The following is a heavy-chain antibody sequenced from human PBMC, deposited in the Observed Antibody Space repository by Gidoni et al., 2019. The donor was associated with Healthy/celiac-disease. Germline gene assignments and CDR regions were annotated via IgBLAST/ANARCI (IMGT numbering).Heavy chain of an antibody. V-gene: IGHV4-61*02. CDR2: IYTSGST. Sequence: QVQLQESGPGLVKPSQTLSLTCPVSGGSISSGSYYWSWIRQPAGKGLEWIGRIYTSGSTNYNPSLKSRVTISVDTSKNQFSLKLSSVTAADTAVYYCARAGYSYGYHWFDPWGQGTLVTVSS. CDR3: ARAGYSYGYHWFDP. CDR1: GGSISSGSYY. D-gene: IGHD5-18*01. J-gene: IGHJ5*02.